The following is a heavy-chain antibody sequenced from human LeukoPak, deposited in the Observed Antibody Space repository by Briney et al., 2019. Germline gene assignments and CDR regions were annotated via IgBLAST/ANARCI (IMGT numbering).Heavy chain of an antibody. CDR1: GGSVSGYY. V-gene: IGHV4-59*02. J-gene: IGHJ5*02. Sequence: SETLSLTCTVSGGSVSGYYWSWIRQPPGKGLEWIGYIYYSGSTTYNPSLKSRVTISVDTSENQFSLKLTSLTAADTAVYYCARDREYSSSGLVWFDPWGHGILVTVSS. CDR3: ARDREYSSSGLVWFDP. CDR2: IYYSGST. D-gene: IGHD6-6*01.